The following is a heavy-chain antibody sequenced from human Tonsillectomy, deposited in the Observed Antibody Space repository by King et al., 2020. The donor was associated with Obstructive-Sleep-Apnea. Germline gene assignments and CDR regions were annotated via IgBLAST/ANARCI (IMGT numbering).Heavy chain of an antibody. J-gene: IGHJ6*02. CDR1: GGSISRYY. V-gene: IGHV4-59*08. D-gene: IGHD1-14*01. CDR2: IYYSGST. Sequence: VQLQESGPGLVKPSETLSLTCTVSGGSISRYYLSWIRQPPGKGLEWIGYIYYSGSTNYNPSRKSRVTISADTSKNQFSLKLSSVTAADTAVYYCARAPEGLTGQPDYYYGMDVWGQGTTVSVSS. CDR3: ARAPEGLTGQPDYYYGMDV.